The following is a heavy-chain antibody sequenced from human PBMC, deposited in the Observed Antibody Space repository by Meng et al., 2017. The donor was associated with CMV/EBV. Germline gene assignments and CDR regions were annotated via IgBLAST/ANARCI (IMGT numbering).Heavy chain of an antibody. CDR3: AERGGGY. CDR2: IHYTGRA. D-gene: IGHD1-1*01. J-gene: IGHJ4*02. CDR1: GVSIRTHY. V-gene: IGHV4-59*11. Sequence: QGHLQQSGPGLVKPSETLSLTCRVSGVSIRTHYWSWVRQTPGKGLEWIASIHYTGRADYSPSLKSRLTISVDTSDSQLSLKLSSVTPADTAMYYCAERGGGYWGQGILVTVFS.